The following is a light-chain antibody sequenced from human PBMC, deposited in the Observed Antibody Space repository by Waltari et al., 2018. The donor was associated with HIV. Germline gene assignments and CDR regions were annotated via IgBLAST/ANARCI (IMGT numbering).Light chain of an antibody. J-gene: IGKJ4*01. CDR2: GAS. CDR1: QTVTSD. Sequence: EIVLTQSPATLSVSPGEGATLSCRASQTVTSDLAWYQQKPGQAPRLLFYGASTRATGIPIRFSGSGSGTDFTLTISSLQSEDLAVYYCQQYADWPFTFGGGTKVEI. CDR3: QQYADWPFT. V-gene: IGKV3D-15*01.